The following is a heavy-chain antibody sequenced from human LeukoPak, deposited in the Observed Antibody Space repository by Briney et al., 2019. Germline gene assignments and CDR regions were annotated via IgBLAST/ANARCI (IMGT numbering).Heavy chain of an antibody. CDR3: ARVPPIPPITDFDY. Sequence: ASVKVSCKTSGYTFSTYGINWVRQAPGQGLEWMGWISGYNGNTTYAQKFRGRVTMTTDTSTSTAYMELRSLRSDDTAVYYCARVPPIPPITDFDYWGQGTLVIVSS. V-gene: IGHV1-18*01. CDR1: GYTFSTYG. J-gene: IGHJ4*02. D-gene: IGHD1-14*01. CDR2: ISGYNGNT.